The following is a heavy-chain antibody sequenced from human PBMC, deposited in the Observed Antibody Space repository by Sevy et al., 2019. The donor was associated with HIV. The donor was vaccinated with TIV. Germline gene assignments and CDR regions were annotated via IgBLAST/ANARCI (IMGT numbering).Heavy chain of an antibody. CDR3: ATVGLGYYSGASYYQGDWFDP. Sequence: ASVKVSCKVFGYSLSKLSMHWVRQAPGKGLEWMGSLDPGHGEITYAQRLQGRVTMTEDTSTDTAYMELSSLTSEDTAIYYCATVGLGYYSGASYYQGDWFDPWGQGTLVTVSS. D-gene: IGHD2-15*01. CDR1: GYSLSKLS. V-gene: IGHV1-24*01. CDR2: LDPGHGEI. J-gene: IGHJ5*02.